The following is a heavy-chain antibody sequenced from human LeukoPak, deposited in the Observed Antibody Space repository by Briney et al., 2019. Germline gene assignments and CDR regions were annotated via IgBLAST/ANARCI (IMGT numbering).Heavy chain of an antibody. D-gene: IGHD6-13*01. CDR2: IYPGDSDT. J-gene: IGHJ3*02. CDR1: GYSFTSYW. V-gene: IGHV5-51*01. Sequence: GESLKISCKGSGYSFTSYWIGWVRQMPGKGLEWMGIIYPGDSDTRYSPSFQGQVTISADKSISTAYLQWSSLKASDTAMYYCARPSRQPAAGTIWYAFDIWGQGTMVTVSS. CDR3: ARPSRQPAAGTIWYAFDI.